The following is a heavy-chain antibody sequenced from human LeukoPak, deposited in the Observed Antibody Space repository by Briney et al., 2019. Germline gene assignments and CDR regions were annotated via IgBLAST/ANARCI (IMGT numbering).Heavy chain of an antibody. J-gene: IGHJ4*02. Sequence: SETLSLTCTVSGGSISRYYWTWIRQPAGKGLEWIGRIYTSGSNNQNPSLKSRVTVSVDTSKNQFSLKLSSVTAADTAVYYCARDLSRAYALGTYYNPEGLGYWGQGTLVTVSS. CDR2: IYTSGSN. CDR3: ARDLSRAYALGTYYNPEGLGY. V-gene: IGHV4-4*07. D-gene: IGHD3-10*01. CDR1: GGSISRYY.